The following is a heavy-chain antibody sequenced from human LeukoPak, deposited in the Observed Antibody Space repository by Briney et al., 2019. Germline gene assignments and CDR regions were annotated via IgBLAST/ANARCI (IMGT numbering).Heavy chain of an antibody. Sequence: GGSLRLSCAASGFTFSNYAMSWVRQAPGKGLEWVSAISGSGGSTYYADSVKGRFTISRDNSKNTLYLQMNSLRAEDTAVYYCAKGSSGLNYYYYYYMDVWGKGTTVTISS. V-gene: IGHV3-23*01. J-gene: IGHJ6*03. D-gene: IGHD3-22*01. CDR2: ISGSGGST. CDR3: AKGSSGLNYYYYYYMDV. CDR1: GFTFSNYA.